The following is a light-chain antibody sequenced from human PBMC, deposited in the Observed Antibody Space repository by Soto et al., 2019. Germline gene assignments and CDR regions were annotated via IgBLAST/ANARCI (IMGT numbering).Light chain of an antibody. J-gene: IGLJ2*01. CDR3: SSYTSTYTLI. V-gene: IGLV2-14*03. Sequence: QSALTQSASVSGSLGQSISISCIGTSADVGGYDYVSWYQHHPGKAPRLMIYDVSNRPSGVSNRFSGSKSGNTASLTISGLQAEDEADYYCSSYTSTYTLIFGGGTKVTVL. CDR1: SADVGGYDY. CDR2: DVS.